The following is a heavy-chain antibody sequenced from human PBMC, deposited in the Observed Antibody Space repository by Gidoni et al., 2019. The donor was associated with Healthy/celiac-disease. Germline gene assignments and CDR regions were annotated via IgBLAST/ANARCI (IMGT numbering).Heavy chain of an antibody. J-gene: IGHJ5*02. CDR1: GGSISSSSYY. CDR2: LYYSGST. V-gene: IGHV4-39*01. CDR3: ARRRPPAAGTGWFDP. Sequence: QLQLQESGPGLVKPSETLSLTCTISGGSISSSSYYWGWIRQPPGKGLEWIGSLYYSGSTYYTPSLKRRVTISVDTSKNQFSLKLSSVTAADTAVYYCARRRPPAAGTGWFDPWGQGTLVTVSS. D-gene: IGHD6-13*01.